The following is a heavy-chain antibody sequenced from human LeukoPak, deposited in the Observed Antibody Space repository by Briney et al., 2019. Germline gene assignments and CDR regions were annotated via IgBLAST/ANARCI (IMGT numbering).Heavy chain of an antibody. D-gene: IGHD2-15*01. V-gene: IGHV3-33*01. J-gene: IGHJ6*02. CDR2: IWYDGSNK. CDR1: GFTFSSYG. CDR3: ARDASGGSAYCMDV. Sequence: PGGSLRLSCAASGFTFSSYGMHWVRQAPAQGLEWVAVIWYDGSNKYYADSVKGRFTISRDNSKNTLYLQMNSLRAEDTAVYYCARDASGGSAYCMDVWGQGTTVTVSS.